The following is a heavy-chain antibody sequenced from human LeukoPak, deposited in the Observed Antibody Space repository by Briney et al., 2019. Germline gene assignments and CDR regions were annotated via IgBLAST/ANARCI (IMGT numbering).Heavy chain of an antibody. V-gene: IGHV1-18*01. CDR3: ARDHTLPHCITANCGRGGWSDP. CDR2: LSVDNDNT. J-gene: IGHJ5*02. D-gene: IGHD3-10*01. CDR1: GYTFSDLD. Sequence: AASVTVSCKASGYTFSDLDFTWVRQAPGQGLEWLGWLSVDNDNTRYGEKFQGRVTMTTDTSANTVYMELKSLRPDDTAVYYCARDHTLPHCITANCGRGGWSDPWGQGTLVTVSS.